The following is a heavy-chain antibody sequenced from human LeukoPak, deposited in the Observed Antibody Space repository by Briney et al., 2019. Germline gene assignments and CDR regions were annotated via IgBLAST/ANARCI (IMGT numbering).Heavy chain of an antibody. V-gene: IGHV1-24*01. CDR3: ATPLAYCGADCYPEYYFDY. D-gene: IGHD2-21*01. Sequence: ASVKVSRKVSGYTLTELSMHWVRQAPGKGLEWMGGFDPEDGKRVYAQKFQGRVTMTEDTSPDTAYMELSSLRSDDTAVYYCATPLAYCGADCYPEYYFDYWGQGTLVTVSS. CDR1: GYTLTELS. J-gene: IGHJ4*02. CDR2: FDPEDGKR.